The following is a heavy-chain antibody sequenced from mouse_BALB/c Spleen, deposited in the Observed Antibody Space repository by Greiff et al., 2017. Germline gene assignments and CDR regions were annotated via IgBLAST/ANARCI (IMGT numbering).Heavy chain of an antibody. CDR1: GYTFTDYN. J-gene: IGHJ1*01. Sequence: LKQSGPELVKPGASVKIPCKASGYTFTDYNMDWVKQSHGKSLEWIGDINPNNGGTIYNQKFKGKATLTVDKSSSTAYMELRSLTSEDTAVYYCARWYYGSSGYFDVWGAGTTVTVSS. D-gene: IGHD1-1*01. CDR2: INPNNGGT. CDR3: ARWYYGSSGYFDV. V-gene: IGHV1-18*01.